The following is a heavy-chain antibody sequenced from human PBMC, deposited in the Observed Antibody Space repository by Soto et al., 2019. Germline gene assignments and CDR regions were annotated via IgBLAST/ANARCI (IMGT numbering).Heavy chain of an antibody. J-gene: IGHJ4*02. V-gene: IGHV3-72*01. CDR3: ARGSHIINSGWYLDY. Sequence: GGSLRLSCAASGFTFSRYAMGWVRQAPGKGLEWVGRTRNKANSYTTEYAASVKGRFTISRDDSKNSVYLQMNSLKTEDTAVYYCARGSHIINSGWYLDYWGQGTLVTVSS. CDR1: GFTFSRYA. CDR2: TRNKANSYTT. D-gene: IGHD5-12*01.